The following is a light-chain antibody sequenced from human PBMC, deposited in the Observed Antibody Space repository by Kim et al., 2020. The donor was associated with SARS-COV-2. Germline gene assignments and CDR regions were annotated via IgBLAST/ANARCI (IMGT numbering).Light chain of an antibody. V-gene: IGLV3-19*01. CDR1: SLRSYY. J-gene: IGLJ2*01. CDR2: GKN. Sequence: SSELTQDPAVSVALGQTVRITCQGDSLRSYYASWYQQKPRQAPVVVMYGKNNRPSGIPDRFSGSRSGNTASLTITGAQAEDEADYYCNSRDSSGVLFGGGTQLTVL. CDR3: NSRDSSGVL.